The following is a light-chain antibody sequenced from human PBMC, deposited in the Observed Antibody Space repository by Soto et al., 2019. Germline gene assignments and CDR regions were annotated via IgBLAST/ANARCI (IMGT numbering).Light chain of an antibody. J-gene: IGLJ1*01. V-gene: IGLV2-14*01. CDR1: NSDIGAFNY. CDR2: EVN. CDR3: SSYTAGGTI. Sequence: QSALTQPASVSGSPGQSITISCSGTNSDIGAFNYVSWYQQHPHKAPKLIIYEVNKRPSGVSNRFSGSKSGNTASLTISGLQAEDEADYYCSSYTAGGTIFGTGTKLTVL.